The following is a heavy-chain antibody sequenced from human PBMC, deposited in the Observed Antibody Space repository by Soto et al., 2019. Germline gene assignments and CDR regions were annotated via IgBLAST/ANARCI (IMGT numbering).Heavy chain of an antibody. V-gene: IGHV6-1*01. CDR3: ARDQGIAAEDYYYYYGMDV. Sequence: PSPTLSLTCAISGDSVSSNSAAWNWIRQSPSRGLEWLGRTYYRSKWYNDYAVSVKSRITINPDTSKNQFSLQLNSVTPEDTAVYYCARDQGIAAEDYYYYYGMDVWGQGTTGTVS. CDR1: GDSVSSNSAA. CDR2: TYYRSKWYN. D-gene: IGHD6-13*01. J-gene: IGHJ6*02.